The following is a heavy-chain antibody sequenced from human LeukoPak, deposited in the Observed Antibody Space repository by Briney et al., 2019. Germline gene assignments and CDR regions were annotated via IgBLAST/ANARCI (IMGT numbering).Heavy chain of an antibody. V-gene: IGHV3-7*01. CDR1: GFTFSSYW. J-gene: IGHJ3*02. CDR3: AREGDYYDSSDAFDI. Sequence: GGSMRLSRAASGFTFSSYWMSWVRQAPGKGLEWVANIKQDGSEKYYVDSVKGRFTISRDNAKNSLYLQMNSLRAEDTAVYYCAREGDYYDSSDAFDIWGPGTMVTVSS. D-gene: IGHD3-22*01. CDR2: IKQDGSEK.